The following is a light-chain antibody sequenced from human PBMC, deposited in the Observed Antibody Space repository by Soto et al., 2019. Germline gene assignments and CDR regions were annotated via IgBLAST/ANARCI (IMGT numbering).Light chain of an antibody. CDR3: AAWDDSLSAWV. J-gene: IGLJ3*02. CDR1: SSNIGLNN. Sequence: QSVLTQPPSASGTPGQRVTVSCSGSSSNIGLNNVYWFQQLPGTAPQLLIYSNNQRPSGVPDRFSGSRSGTSASLAISGLRSQDEADYYCAAWDDSLSAWVFGGGTKVTVL. CDR2: SNN. V-gene: IGLV1-47*02.